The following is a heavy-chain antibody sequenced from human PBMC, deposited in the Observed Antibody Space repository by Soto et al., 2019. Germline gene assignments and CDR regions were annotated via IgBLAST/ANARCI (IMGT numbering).Heavy chain of an antibody. D-gene: IGHD2-15*01. Sequence: TLSLTCAVSGGSISSGGYSWSWIRQPPGKGLEWIGYIYHSGSTYYNPSLKSRVTISVDRSKNQFSLKLSSVTAAETAVYYCARVEGYCSGGSCYNYRSFDYWGQGTLVTVSS. CDR2: IYHSGST. CDR3: ARVEGYCSGGSCYNYRSFDY. V-gene: IGHV4-30-2*01. CDR1: GGSISSGGYS. J-gene: IGHJ4*02.